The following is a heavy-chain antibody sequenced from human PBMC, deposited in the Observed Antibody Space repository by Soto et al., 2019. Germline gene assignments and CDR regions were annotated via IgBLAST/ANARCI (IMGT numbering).Heavy chain of an antibody. CDR1: GFTFSNYD. D-gene: IGHD2-15*01. Sequence: PGGSLRLSCAASGFTFSNYDMHWVRQAPGKGLEWVAVISYDGSNKYYADSVKGRFTISRDNSKNTLYLQMNSLRAEDTAVYYCAREADPRIRSLLWGQGTLVTVSS. CDR2: ISYDGSNK. J-gene: IGHJ4*02. V-gene: IGHV3-30*19. CDR3: AREADPRIRSLL.